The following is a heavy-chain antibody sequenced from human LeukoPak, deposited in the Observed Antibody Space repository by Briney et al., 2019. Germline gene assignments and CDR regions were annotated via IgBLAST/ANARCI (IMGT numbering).Heavy chain of an antibody. CDR3: ARGSVRGEFDP. CDR2: IYYTRST. V-gene: IGHV4-59*01. Sequence: SETLSLTCTLSGGSISTYYWSGVRQPPGKGLEWIGYIYYTRSTDYNPSLKSRVTMSVDTSKNQFSLKLSSVTAADTAVYSCARGSVRGEFDPWGQGTLVTVSS. J-gene: IGHJ5*02. D-gene: IGHD3-10*01. CDR1: GGSISTYY.